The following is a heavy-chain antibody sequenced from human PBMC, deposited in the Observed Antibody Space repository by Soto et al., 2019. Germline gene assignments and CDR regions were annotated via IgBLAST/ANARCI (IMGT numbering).Heavy chain of an antibody. V-gene: IGHV3-9*01. J-gene: IGHJ6*02. D-gene: IGHD6-6*01. CDR3: AKHRGVRAYYYYYGMDV. Sequence: EGQLAESGGGLVQPGRSLRLSCAASGFTFSDYAMHWVRQVPGKGLEWISGISWNGGSIGYADSIKGRFIISRDNAKNSLYLEMYNLRLEDTALYCCAKHRGVRAYYYYYGMDVWGQGTTVTVSS. CDR1: GFTFSDYA. CDR2: ISWNGGSI.